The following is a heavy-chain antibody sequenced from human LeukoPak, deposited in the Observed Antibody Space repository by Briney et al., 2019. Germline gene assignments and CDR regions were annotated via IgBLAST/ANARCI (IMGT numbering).Heavy chain of an antibody. CDR2: IYYSGST. J-gene: IGHJ4*02. CDR3: AAGTLVYQWGPPNY. Sequence: PSETLSLTCTVSGGSISSSSYYWGWIRQPPGKGLEWIGSIYYSGSTYYNPSLKSRVTISVDTSKNQFSLKLSSVTAADTAVYYCAAGTLVYQWGPPNYWGQGTLVTVSS. CDR1: GGSISSSSYY. D-gene: IGHD6-19*01. V-gene: IGHV4-39*07.